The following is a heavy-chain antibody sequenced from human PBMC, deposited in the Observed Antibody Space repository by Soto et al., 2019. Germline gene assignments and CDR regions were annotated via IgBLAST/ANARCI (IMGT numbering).Heavy chain of an antibody. Sequence: EVQLLESGGGLVQPGGSLRLSCAASGFPFSTYAMTWVRQAPGKGLEWVSAISGSGGSTYYADSVKGRFTISRDKSKNTLFLQMNSLRAEDTAVYYCAKNWDTTFSSSSYWGQGTLVTVSS. CDR1: GFPFSTYA. CDR3: AKNWDTTFSSSSY. CDR2: ISGSGGST. D-gene: IGHD6-6*01. J-gene: IGHJ4*02. V-gene: IGHV3-23*01.